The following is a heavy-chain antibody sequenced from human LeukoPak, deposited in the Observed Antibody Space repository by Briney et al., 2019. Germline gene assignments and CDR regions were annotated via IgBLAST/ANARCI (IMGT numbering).Heavy chain of an antibody. CDR2: ISGDGGST. CDR1: GFTFDDYA. D-gene: IGHD2-15*01. CDR3: AKVGCSGGSCYPYDAFEI. Sequence: GGSLRLSCAASGFTFDDYAMHWVRQVPGKGLEWVSLISGDGGSTYYADSVKGRFTISRDNSKNSLYLQMNSLRTEDTALYYCAKVGCSGGSCYPYDAFEIWGQGTMVTVSS. V-gene: IGHV3-43*02. J-gene: IGHJ3*02.